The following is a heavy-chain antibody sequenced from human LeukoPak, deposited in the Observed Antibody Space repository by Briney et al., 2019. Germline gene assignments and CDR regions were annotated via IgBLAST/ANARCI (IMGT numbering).Heavy chain of an antibody. D-gene: IGHD3-10*01. CDR3: ARHKYYYGSGVPD. Sequence: SETLSLTCTVSGGSISSSSYYWGWIRQPPGKGLEWIGSIYYSGSTYYNPSLKSRVTISVDTSKNQFSLKLSSVTAADTAVYYCARHKYYYGSGVPDWGQGTLVTVSS. J-gene: IGHJ4*02. V-gene: IGHV4-39*01. CDR2: IYYSGST. CDR1: GGSISSSSYY.